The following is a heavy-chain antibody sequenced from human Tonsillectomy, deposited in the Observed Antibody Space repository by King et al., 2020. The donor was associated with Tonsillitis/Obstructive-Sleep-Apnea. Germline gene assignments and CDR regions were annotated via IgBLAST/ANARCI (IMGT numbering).Heavy chain of an antibody. V-gene: IGHV3-23*04. CDR2: ISGSGGST. D-gene: IGHD5-18*01. CDR1: GFTFSSYA. J-gene: IGHJ4*02. CDR3: AWRDVDTPMGPWGY. Sequence: DVQLVESGGGLVQPGGSLRLFCAASGFTFSSYAMSWVRQAPGKGLEWVSIISGSGGSTYYADSVKGRFTISRDNSKNTQSLQMNSLRAEDTALYYCAWRDVDTPMGPWGYWGQGTLVTVSS.